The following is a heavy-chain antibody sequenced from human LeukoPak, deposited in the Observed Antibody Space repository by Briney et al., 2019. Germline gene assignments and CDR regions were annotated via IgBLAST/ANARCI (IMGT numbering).Heavy chain of an antibody. V-gene: IGHV4-59*01. Sequence: SETLSLTCTVSGGYISSYYWSWIRQPPGKGLEWIGYIYYSGSSNYNPSLKSRVTISVDTPKNQISLKLSSVTAADTAVYYCARANRYDLYFDYWGQGTLVTVSS. CDR1: GGYISSYY. D-gene: IGHD5-12*01. CDR2: IYYSGSS. J-gene: IGHJ4*02. CDR3: ARANRYDLYFDY.